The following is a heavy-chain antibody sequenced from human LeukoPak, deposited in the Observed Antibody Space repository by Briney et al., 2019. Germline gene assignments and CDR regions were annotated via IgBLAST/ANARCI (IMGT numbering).Heavy chain of an antibody. J-gene: IGHJ4*02. CDR2: IYYSGST. CDR3: ARSYYYDYRQIDY. Sequence: SETLSLTCTVSGDSFSTSSYYWGWIRQPPGKGLEGLGSIYYSGSTYYNPSPKRRVTISVDTSKNQFALNLYSVTAADTAVFYCARSYYYDYRQIDYWGQGTLVTVSS. V-gene: IGHV4-39*01. D-gene: IGHD3-22*01. CDR1: GDSFSTSSYY.